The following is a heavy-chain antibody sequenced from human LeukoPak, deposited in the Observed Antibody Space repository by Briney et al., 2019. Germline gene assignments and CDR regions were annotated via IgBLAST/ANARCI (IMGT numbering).Heavy chain of an antibody. Sequence: GGSLRLSCAASGFTFSSYSMNWVRQAPGKGLEWVSSISSSSSYIYYADSVKGRFTISRDNAKNSLYLQMNSLRAEDTAVYYCARERYYDSRGVALDYWGQGTLVTVSS. J-gene: IGHJ4*02. D-gene: IGHD3-22*01. CDR2: ISSSSSYI. CDR1: GFTFSSYS. V-gene: IGHV3-21*01. CDR3: ARERYYDSRGVALDY.